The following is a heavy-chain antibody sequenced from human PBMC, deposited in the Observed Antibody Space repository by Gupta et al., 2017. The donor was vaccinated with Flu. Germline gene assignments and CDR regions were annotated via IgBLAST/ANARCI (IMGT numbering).Heavy chain of an antibody. CDR3: ASSAMYGVFDP. CDR2: IYYDGTT. D-gene: IGHD3-3*01. J-gene: IGHJ5*02. V-gene: IGHV4-59*03. Sequence: IGSYYWSWIRQPPGKGLEWIAYIYYDGTTKYNPSLKSRVTVSIDTSKKQFSLSLNSVTAADSAVYYCASSAMYGVFDPWGQGIRVTGSA. CDR1: IGSYY.